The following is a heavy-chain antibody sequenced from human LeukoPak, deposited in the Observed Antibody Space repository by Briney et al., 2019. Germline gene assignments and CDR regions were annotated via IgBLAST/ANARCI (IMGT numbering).Heavy chain of an antibody. J-gene: IGHJ4*02. CDR2: IYHSGST. D-gene: IGHD3-10*01. Sequence: SETLSLTCAVSGGSISSGGYSWSWIRQPPGKGLEWIGYIYHSGSTYYNPSLKSRVTISLDRSKNQFSLKLSSVTAADTAVYYCASAMVRGVIITHWGQGTLVTVSS. CDR3: ASAMVRGVIITH. CDR1: GGSISSGGYS. V-gene: IGHV4-30-2*01.